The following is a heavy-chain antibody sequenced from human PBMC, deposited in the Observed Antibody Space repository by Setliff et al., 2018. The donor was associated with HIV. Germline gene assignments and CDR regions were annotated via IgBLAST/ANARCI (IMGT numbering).Heavy chain of an antibody. CDR1: GYTFTTYD. V-gene: IGHV1-18*01. Sequence: GASVKVSCKASGYTFTTYDITWVRQAPGQGLEWLGWISAYNGNTNYAQKLQGRVTMTTDTSTSTAYMELRSLRSDDTAVYYCASSVGSGYPSEFDYWGQGTLVTVSS. J-gene: IGHJ4*02. CDR2: ISAYNGNT. CDR3: ASSVGSGYPSEFDY. D-gene: IGHD3-22*01.